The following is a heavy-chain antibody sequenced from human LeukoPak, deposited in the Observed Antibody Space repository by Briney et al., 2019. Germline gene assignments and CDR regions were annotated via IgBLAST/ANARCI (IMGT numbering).Heavy chain of an antibody. V-gene: IGHV4-59*01. J-gene: IGHJ6*02. CDR3: ARESPVTHDSYYYAMDV. D-gene: IGHD4-11*01. CDR1: GGSISSYY. Sequence: PSETLSLTCTVSGGSISSYYWSWIRQPPGKGLEWIGYINYSGSTNYNPSLKSRVTISVDTSKNQFSLRLNSVTAADTAVYHCARESPVTHDSYYYAMDVWGQGTTVTVSS. CDR2: INYSGST.